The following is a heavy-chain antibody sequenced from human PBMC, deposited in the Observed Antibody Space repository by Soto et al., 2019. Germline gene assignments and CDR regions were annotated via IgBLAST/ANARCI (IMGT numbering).Heavy chain of an antibody. CDR2: ISSSGGST. J-gene: IGHJ5*02. CDR1: GFTFSSYS. Sequence: EVQLVESGGGLVKPGGSLRLSCAASGFTFSSYSMNWVRQAPGKGLEWVSSISSSGGSTYYADSVKGRFTISRDNSKNTLYLQMNSLRAEDTAVYYCAKDHIEVWVVAAPWGQGTLVTVSS. D-gene: IGHD2-15*01. V-gene: IGHV3-23*04. CDR3: AKDHIEVWVVAAP.